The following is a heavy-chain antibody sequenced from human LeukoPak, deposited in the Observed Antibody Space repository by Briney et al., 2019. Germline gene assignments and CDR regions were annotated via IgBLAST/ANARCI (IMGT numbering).Heavy chain of an antibody. D-gene: IGHD3-22*01. CDR3: ASSTDYYDSSALDN. CDR2: INYSGST. Sequence: SETLSLTCAVYGGSFSGYYWSWIRQPPGKGLEWIGEINYSGSTNYNPSLKSRVTISGDMSKNQFSLKLTSVTAADTAVYYCASSTDYYDSSALDNWGQGTLVTVSS. CDR1: GGSFSGYY. J-gene: IGHJ4*02. V-gene: IGHV4-34*01.